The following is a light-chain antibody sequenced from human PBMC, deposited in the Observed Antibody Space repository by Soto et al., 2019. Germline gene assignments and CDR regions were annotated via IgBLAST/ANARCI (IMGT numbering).Light chain of an antibody. CDR2: NAA. J-gene: IGKJ2*01. Sequence: DIQLTQSPSILSASVGDRVTLTCRASQDVSDFLAWYQHPPGKAPKLLIYNAASLQSGVPSRFSGSGYGTAFSLTISSLQPEDFGTYYCQQTYSTPPYTFGQGTKLEI. CDR1: QDVSDF. CDR3: QQTYSTPPYT. V-gene: IGKV1-39*01.